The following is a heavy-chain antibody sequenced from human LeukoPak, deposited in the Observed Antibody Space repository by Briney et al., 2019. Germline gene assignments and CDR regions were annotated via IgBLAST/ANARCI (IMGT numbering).Heavy chain of an antibody. CDR2: INPNSGGT. J-gene: IGHJ5*02. D-gene: IGHD1-26*01. V-gene: IGHV1-2*02. Sequence: ASVKVSCKASGYTFTGYYMHWVRQAPGQGLEWMGWINPNSGGTNYAQKLQGRVTMTTDTSTSTAYMELRSLRSDDTAVYYCARVTSGSYYWVRARNPTNWFDPWGQGTLVTVSS. CDR1: GYTFTGYY. CDR3: ARVTSGSYYWVRARNPTNWFDP.